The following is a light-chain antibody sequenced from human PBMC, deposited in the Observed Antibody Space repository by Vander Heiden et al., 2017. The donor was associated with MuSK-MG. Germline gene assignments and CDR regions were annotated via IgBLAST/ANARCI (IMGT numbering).Light chain of an antibody. Sequence: QSDLTQPASVSVSPGQSITISGTGTSSDVGGYNYVSWYRQHPSKAPKLMIYDVSNRPSGVSTRFSGSKSGNAASLTISGLQAEDEADYYCSSYTSNSTLGVFGGGTKLSVL. CDR1: SSDVGGYNY. CDR3: SSYTSNSTLGV. V-gene: IGLV2-14*03. J-gene: IGLJ2*01. CDR2: DVS.